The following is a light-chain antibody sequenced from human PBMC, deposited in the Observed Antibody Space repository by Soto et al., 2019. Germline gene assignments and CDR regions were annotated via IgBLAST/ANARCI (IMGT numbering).Light chain of an antibody. V-gene: IGKV1-5*03. CDR2: KAS. Sequence: DIQMTQSPSTLSASVGDRVTITCRASQSIGSWLAWYQQTPGKAPKLLIYKASSLESGVPSSFSGSGSGTEFTLTIDSLQPDDFATYYCQQYNTYSQTFGQGTKVDIK. J-gene: IGKJ1*01. CDR3: QQYNTYSQT. CDR1: QSIGSW.